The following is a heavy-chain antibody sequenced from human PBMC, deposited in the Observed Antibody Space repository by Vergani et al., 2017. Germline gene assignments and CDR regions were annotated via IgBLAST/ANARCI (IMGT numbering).Heavy chain of an antibody. V-gene: IGHV4-61*02. D-gene: IGHD2-8*01. J-gene: IGHJ4*02. CDR1: GESIRSGSHY. CDR3: ARSRPYCTSGNCPAL. CDR2: IHTGGST. Sequence: QVRLEESGPGLVKPSETLSLTCTVSGESIRSGSHYWSWIRQPAGKGPEWIGHIHTGGSTDLNPSFKSRVSMSVDTAKSQFSLKLNSVTVADTAVYYCARSRPYCTSGNCPALWGQGTLVTVSS.